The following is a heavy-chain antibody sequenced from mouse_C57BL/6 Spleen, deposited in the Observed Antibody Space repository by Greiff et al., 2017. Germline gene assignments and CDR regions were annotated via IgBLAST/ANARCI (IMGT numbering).Heavy chain of an antibody. Sequence: EVKLMESGGGLVKPGGSLKLSCAASGFTFSDYGMHWVRQAPEKGLEWVAYISSGSSTIYYADTVKGRFTISRDNAKNTLFLQMTSLRSEDTAMYYCARGHYSNSWFAYWGQGTLVTVSA. V-gene: IGHV5-17*01. D-gene: IGHD2-5*01. CDR3: ARGHYSNSWFAY. CDR2: ISSGSSTI. J-gene: IGHJ3*01. CDR1: GFTFSDYG.